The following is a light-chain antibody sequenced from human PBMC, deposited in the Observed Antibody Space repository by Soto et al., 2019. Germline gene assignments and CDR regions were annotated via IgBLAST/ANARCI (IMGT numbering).Light chain of an antibody. Sequence: DIQMTQSPSSLSASVGDRVTITCQASQDIDNNLNWYQQRSGKAPNVLIYDASNLKGGVPSRFRGSGSGTDFTFTISSLQPEDIATYYCQQYDDFPYTFGQGTKLEI. J-gene: IGKJ2*01. V-gene: IGKV1-33*01. CDR1: QDIDNN. CDR3: QQYDDFPYT. CDR2: DAS.